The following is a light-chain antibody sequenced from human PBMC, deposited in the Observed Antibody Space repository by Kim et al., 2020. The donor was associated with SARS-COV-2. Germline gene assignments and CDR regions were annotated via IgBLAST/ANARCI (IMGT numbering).Light chain of an antibody. CDR1: QRLRDRF. J-gene: IGKJ2*01. V-gene: IGKV3-20*01. CDR2: AAS. CDR3: QRYGGSPPYT. Sequence: TVLTQSPDTLSLSPGERATLSCRASQRLRDRFLAWYQHKPGQAPRLLIYAASSRASGAPDRFSGSGSGTDFTLTINRLEPEDSAVYYCQRYGGSPPYTFGQGTKLEI.